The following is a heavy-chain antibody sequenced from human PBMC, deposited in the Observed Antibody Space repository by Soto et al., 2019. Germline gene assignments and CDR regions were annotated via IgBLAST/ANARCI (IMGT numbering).Heavy chain of an antibody. J-gene: IGHJ4*02. V-gene: IGHV3-23*01. CDR3: TIMIVVVITEPDFDY. Sequence: WSLRLSCAASGFTFSSYAMSWVRQAPGKGLEWVSAISGSGGSTYYADSVKGRFTISRDNSKNTLYLQMNSLRAEDTAVYYCTIMIVVVITEPDFDYCGQGTLGTVSS. D-gene: IGHD3-22*01. CDR1: GFTFSSYA. CDR2: ISGSGGST.